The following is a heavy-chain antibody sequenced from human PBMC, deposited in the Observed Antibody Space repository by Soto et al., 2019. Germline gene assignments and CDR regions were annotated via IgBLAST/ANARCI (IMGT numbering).Heavy chain of an antibody. J-gene: IGHJ4*01. CDR2: ISSSSSYI. V-gene: IGHV3-21*01. D-gene: IGHD3-22*01. CDR3: ARDTYYYDSVLASDY. Sequence: AGGSLRLSCAASGFTFSSYSMNWVRQAPGKGLEWVSSISSSSSYIYYADSVKGRFTISRDNAKNSLYLQMNSLRAEDTAVYYCARDTYYYDSVLASDYWGHGTLVTVSS. CDR1: GFTFSSYS.